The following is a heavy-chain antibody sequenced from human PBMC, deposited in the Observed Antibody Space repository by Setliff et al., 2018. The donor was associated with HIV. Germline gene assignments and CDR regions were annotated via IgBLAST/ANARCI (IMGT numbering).Heavy chain of an antibody. V-gene: IGHV1-2*06. CDR3: ARDGVWDEYYYYYMDV. CDR1: EYTFTDFY. CDR2: INPKSGGT. Sequence: ASVKVSCKASEYTFTDFYVHWVRRAPGQGLEWMGRINPKSGGTNYAQSFQGRVTMTRDTSRKTAYMELKRLTSDDTAVYYCARDGVWDEYYYYYMDVWGKGTTVTVSS. D-gene: IGHD3-16*01. J-gene: IGHJ6*03.